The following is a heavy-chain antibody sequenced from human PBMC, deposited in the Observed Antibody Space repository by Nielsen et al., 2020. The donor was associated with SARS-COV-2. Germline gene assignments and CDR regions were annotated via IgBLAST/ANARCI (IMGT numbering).Heavy chain of an antibody. CDR1: GFTFSNYA. CDR3: ARVGSTCSSSRCYSYYGMDV. V-gene: IGHV3-23*01. J-gene: IGHJ6*02. D-gene: IGHD2-2*01. Sequence: GGSLRLSCAASGFTFSNYAMSWVRQAPGKGLEWVSGINGSGGATYYPDSVKGRFTISRDNSKNTLYLQMNSLRPEDTAVYYCARVGSTCSSSRCYSYYGMDVWGQGTTVTVSS. CDR2: INGSGGAT.